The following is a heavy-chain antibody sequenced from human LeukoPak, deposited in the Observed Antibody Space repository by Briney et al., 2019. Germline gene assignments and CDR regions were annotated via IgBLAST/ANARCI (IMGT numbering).Heavy chain of an antibody. CDR1: GGSISSYY. V-gene: IGHV4-4*07. Sequence: PSETLSLTCTVSGGSISSYYWSWIRQPAGKGLEWIGRIYTSGSTNYNPSLKSRVTMSVDTSKNQFSLKLNSVTAADTAVYYCARCLDYYDSSGYYGPPDYWGQGTLVTVSS. CDR2: IYTSGST. CDR3: ARCLDYYDSSGYYGPPDY. J-gene: IGHJ4*02. D-gene: IGHD3-22*01.